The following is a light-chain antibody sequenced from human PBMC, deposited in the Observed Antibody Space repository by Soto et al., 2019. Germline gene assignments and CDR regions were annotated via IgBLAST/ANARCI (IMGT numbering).Light chain of an antibody. CDR3: QSDDSSLSGSYV. V-gene: IGLV1-40*01. J-gene: IGLJ1*01. CDR2: GNS. Sequence: QSVLTQPPSVSGAPGQRVTTSCTGSSSNIGAGYDVHWYQQLPGTAPKLLIYGNSNRPSGVPDRFSGSKSGTSASLAITGLQAEDEADYYCQSDDSSLSGSYVFGTGTKLTVL. CDR1: SSNIGAGYD.